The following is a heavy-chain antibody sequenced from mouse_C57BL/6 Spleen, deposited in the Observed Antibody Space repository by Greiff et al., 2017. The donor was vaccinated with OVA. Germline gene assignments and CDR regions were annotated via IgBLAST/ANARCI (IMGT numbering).Heavy chain of an antibody. D-gene: IGHD1-1*01. J-gene: IGHJ4*01. Sequence: VQLKQSGAELVRPGSSVKMSCKTSGYTFTSYGINWVKQRPGQGLEWIGYIYIGNGYTEYNEKFKGKATLTSDTSSRTAYMQLSSLTSEDSAIYFGAITTVVAKDAMDYWGQGTSVTVSS. V-gene: IGHV1-58*01. CDR3: AITTVVAKDAMDY. CDR2: IYIGNGYT. CDR1: GYTFTSYG.